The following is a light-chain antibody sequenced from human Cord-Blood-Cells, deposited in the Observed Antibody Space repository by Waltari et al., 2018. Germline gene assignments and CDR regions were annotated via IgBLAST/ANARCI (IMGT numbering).Light chain of an antibody. Sequence: DIQMTQSPSSLSASVGDRVTITCRASQSISSYLNWYQQKPVKAPKLMIYAASSLQSGVLSRFSGSGSGTEFTLTISSLQPEDFATYYCQQSYSTPWTFGQGTKVEIK. CDR2: AAS. CDR3: QQSYSTPWT. V-gene: IGKV1-39*01. CDR1: QSISSY. J-gene: IGKJ1*01.